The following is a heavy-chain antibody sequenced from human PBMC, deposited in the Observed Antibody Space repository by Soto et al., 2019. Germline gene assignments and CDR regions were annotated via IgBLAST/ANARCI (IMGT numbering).Heavy chain of an antibody. J-gene: IGHJ6*02. V-gene: IGHV3-53*01. CDR2: INGGGST. CDR1: GFNVSVNY. CDR3: VRENYYYGMDV. Sequence: EVQLVESGGGLIQPGGSLRLSCAASGFNVSVNYMNWVRQAPGKGLEWVSVINGGGSTNYADSVRGRCTISRDTSKNTLSLQMNSLRAEDTAVYYCVRENYYYGMDVWGQGTTVIVSS.